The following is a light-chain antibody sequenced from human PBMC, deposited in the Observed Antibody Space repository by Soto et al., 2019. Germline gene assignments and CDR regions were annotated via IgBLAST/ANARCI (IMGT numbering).Light chain of an antibody. CDR3: QQYGGSPRT. Sequence: EIVLTQSPGTLSLSPGETATVSCRATESLITKALAWYQQKPGQAPRLLIYGAFTRDAAIPDRFNGSGSGTDFALTISRLELEDSAVYYCQQYGGSPRTFGQGTKVE. CDR1: ESLITKA. V-gene: IGKV3-20*01. CDR2: GAF. J-gene: IGKJ1*01.